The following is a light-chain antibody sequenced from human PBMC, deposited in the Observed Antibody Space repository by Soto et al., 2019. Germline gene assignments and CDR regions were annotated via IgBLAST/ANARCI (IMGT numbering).Light chain of an antibody. CDR1: SSDVGSYDL. CDR3: SPYAGSSTLL. V-gene: IGLV2-23*02. CDR2: EVN. J-gene: IGLJ2*01. Sequence: QSALTQPASVSGSPGQSITLSCTGASSDVGSYDLVSWYQQHPGKAPKLMIYEVNKRPSGVSNRFSGSKSGNTASLTISGLQAEDEANYFCSPYAGSSTLLFGGGTKVTVL.